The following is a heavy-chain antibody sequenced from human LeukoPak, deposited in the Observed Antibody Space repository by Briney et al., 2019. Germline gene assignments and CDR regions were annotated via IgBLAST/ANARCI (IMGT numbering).Heavy chain of an antibody. CDR1: GGSVSSGSYY. V-gene: IGHV4-61*01. D-gene: IGHD3-22*01. J-gene: IGHJ3*02. CDR3: AKDSPYDSSGYSIVRAFDN. CDR2: IYNSGST. Sequence: PSETLSLTCTVSGGSVSSGSYYWSWIRQPPGKGLEWIGYIYNSGSTNYNPSLKSRVTISADTSKNQFSLKLTSVTAADTAVYFCAKDSPYDSSGYSIVRAFDNWGQGTMATVSS.